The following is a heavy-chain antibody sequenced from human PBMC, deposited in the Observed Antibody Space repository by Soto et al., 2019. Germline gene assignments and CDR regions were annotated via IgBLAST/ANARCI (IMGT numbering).Heavy chain of an antibody. J-gene: IGHJ6*02. CDR3: ARVLYYGSGSYSPYGMDV. V-gene: IGHV1-69*01. CDR2: VSPPFRTS. CDR1: GVSFNNNG. Sequence: QVQLVQSGAEVKKPGSSVKESCKTPGVSFNNNGIGWVRQAPGHGLEWMGGVSPPFRTSNYARKFQGRISITADASTGTVNMELSSLTSEDTAQYYCARVLYYGSGSYSPYGMDVWGQGTTVSVSS. D-gene: IGHD3-10*01.